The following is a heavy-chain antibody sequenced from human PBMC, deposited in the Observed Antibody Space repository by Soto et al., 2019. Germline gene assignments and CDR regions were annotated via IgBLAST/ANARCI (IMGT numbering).Heavy chain of an antibody. CDR2: ISHDGFSQ. V-gene: IGHV3-30*03. CDR3: AIDWGSSGWYHWFDS. CDR1: GFTLSNTG. J-gene: IGHJ5*01. Sequence: QVQLVESGGGVVQPGTSLRLSCVVSGFTLSNTGVHWVRQAPGKGLEWVAMISHDGFSQYYLAPVKGRFTISRDNSKNTGYLQMHSLGPEGTSVHYCAIDWGSSGWYHWFDSWGQGTLVTVSS. D-gene: IGHD6-19*01.